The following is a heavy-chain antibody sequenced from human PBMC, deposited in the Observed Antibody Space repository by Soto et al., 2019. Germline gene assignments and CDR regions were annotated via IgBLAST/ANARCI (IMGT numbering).Heavy chain of an antibody. J-gene: IGHJ6*02. V-gene: IGHV1-18*01. CDR2: ISGYNGNT. CDR3: SRFIMVGGWFDPNYYHGMDV. CDR1: GYTFSNYG. D-gene: IGHD6-19*01. Sequence: QVQLVQSGAEVKKPGASVTVSCKTSGYTFSNYGINWVRQAPGQGLEWMGWISGYNGNTNYAQTVQVRVSMTTERATGTVYMELRRLKSDDTAIYYCSRFIMVGGWFDPNYYHGMDVWGQGTTVTVSS.